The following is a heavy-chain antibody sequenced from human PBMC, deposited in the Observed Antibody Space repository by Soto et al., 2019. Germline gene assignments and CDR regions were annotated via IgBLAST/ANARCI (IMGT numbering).Heavy chain of an antibody. J-gene: IGHJ4*02. CDR1: GYTFTSYY. CDR3: ARDGVATGSDFGD. D-gene: IGHD3-10*01. CDR2: INPSGGST. V-gene: IGHV1-46*01. Sequence: ASVKVSCKASGYTFTSYYRHWVRQAPGQGLEWMGIINPSGGSTSYAQKFQGRVTMTRDTSTSTVYMELSSLRSEDTAVYYCARDGVATGSDFGDTGEGTLVTLSS.